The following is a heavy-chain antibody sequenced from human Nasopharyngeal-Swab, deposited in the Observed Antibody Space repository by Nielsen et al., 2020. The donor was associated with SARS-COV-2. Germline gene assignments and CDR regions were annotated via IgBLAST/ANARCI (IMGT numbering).Heavy chain of an antibody. Sequence: SCTVSGGSISSGDYYWSWIRQPPGKGLEWIGYIYYSGSTYYNPSLKSRVTISVDTSKNQFSLKLSSVTAADTAVYYCARDRITMVRGVIIKGGFDYWGQGTLVTVSS. CDR3: ARDRITMVRGVIIKGGFDY. J-gene: IGHJ4*02. CDR2: IYYSGST. V-gene: IGHV4-30-4*01. D-gene: IGHD3-10*01. CDR1: GGSISSGDYY.